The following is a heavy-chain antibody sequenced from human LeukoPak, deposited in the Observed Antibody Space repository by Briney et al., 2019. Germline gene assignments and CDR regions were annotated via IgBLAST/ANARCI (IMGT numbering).Heavy chain of an antibody. CDR2: ISSSSSTI. D-gene: IGHD6-13*01. CDR1: GFTFSSYS. V-gene: IGHV3-48*01. Sequence: GGSLRLSCAASGFTFSSYSMNWVRQAPGKGLEWVSYISSSSSTIYYADSVKGRFTISRDNAKNSLYLQMNSLRAEDTAVYYCAKDLRVRAAAGRFDYWGQGTLVTVSS. J-gene: IGHJ4*02. CDR3: AKDLRVRAAAGRFDY.